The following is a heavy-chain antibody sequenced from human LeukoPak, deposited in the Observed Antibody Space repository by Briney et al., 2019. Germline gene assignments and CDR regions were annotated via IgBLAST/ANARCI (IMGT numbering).Heavy chain of an antibody. J-gene: IGHJ4*02. CDR2: ISAYNDNT. D-gene: IGHD2-2*01. Sequence: ASVNVSCKASGYTFTNFIINWVRQAAGQGLEWMGWISAYNDNTSYAQMFQDRVTMSTDTSTSTAYMELRSLRFDDTAVYYCARLVYCSSNSCYGVDYWGQGTLVTVSS. V-gene: IGHV1-18*01. CDR3: ARLVYCSSNSCYGVDY. CDR1: GYTFTNFI.